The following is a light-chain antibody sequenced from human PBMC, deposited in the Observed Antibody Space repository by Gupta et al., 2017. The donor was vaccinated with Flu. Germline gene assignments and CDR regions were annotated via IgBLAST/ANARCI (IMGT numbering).Light chain of an antibody. CDR1: QSVSNNY. V-gene: IGKV3-20*01. CDR3: QQFGSSPYT. Sequence: ENVLTQSPGTLSLSPGERVTLSCRASQSVSNNYLAWYQQKLGQPPRLLIYGASNRATGIPDRCSGSGSGTDFTLTISRLEPEDFVVYYCQQFGSSPYTFGQGSKLEIK. CDR2: GAS. J-gene: IGKJ2*01.